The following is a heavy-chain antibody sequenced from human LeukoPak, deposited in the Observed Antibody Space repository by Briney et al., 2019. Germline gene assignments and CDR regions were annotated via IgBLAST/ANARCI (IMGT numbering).Heavy chain of an antibody. CDR2: INWNDGST. CDR1: GFTFDDYG. Sequence: PGGSLRLSCAASGFTFDDYGMSWVRQAPGKGLEWVSGINWNDGSTGYADSVKGRFTISRDNAKNSLYLQMNSLRAEDTALYYCVVPAAISPGYWGQGTLVTVSS. J-gene: IGHJ4*02. CDR3: VVPAAISPGY. V-gene: IGHV3-20*04. D-gene: IGHD2-2*01.